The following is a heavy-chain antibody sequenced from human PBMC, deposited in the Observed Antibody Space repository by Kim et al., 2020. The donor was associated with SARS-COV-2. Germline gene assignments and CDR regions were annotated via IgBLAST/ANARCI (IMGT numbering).Heavy chain of an antibody. CDR3: AKGMSGQNRYFYYYGVDV. V-gene: IGHV3-74*01. Sequence: GGSLRLSCAASGFTFSSYWMHWVRQAPGKGLVWVSRIKSDGSSTSYADSVKGRFTISRDNAKNTLYLQMNSLRAEDTAVYYCAKGMSGQNRYFYYYGVDVWGQGTTVTVSS. CDR1: GFTFSSYW. J-gene: IGHJ6*02. CDR2: IKSDGSST. D-gene: IGHD1-1*01.